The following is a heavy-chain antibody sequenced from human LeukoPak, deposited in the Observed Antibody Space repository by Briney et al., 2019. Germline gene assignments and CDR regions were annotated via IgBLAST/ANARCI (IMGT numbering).Heavy chain of an antibody. CDR2: ISGSGDST. CDR1: GFTFSSYE. D-gene: IGHD3-22*01. CDR3: AKDQNTMIVVLRSPLNWFDP. J-gene: IGHJ5*02. V-gene: IGHV3-23*01. Sequence: PGGSLRLSCAASGFTFSSYEMSWVRQAPGKGVEWVSTISGSGDSTFYADSVKGRFTISRDNSKNTLYLQMNSLRAEDTAVYYCAKDQNTMIVVLRSPLNWFDPWGQGTLVTVSS.